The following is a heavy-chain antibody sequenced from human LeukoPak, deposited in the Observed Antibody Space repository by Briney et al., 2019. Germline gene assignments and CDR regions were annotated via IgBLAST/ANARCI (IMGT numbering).Heavy chain of an antibody. D-gene: IGHD3-10*01. CDR2: IWYDGSNK. V-gene: IGHV3-33*01. CDR3: ARDRWVVRGVIDY. Sequence: GGSLRLSCAASGFTFSSYGMHWVRQAPGKGLEWMAVIWYDGSNKYYADSVKGRFTISRDNSKNTLYLQMNSLRAEDTAVYYCARDRWVVRGVIDYWGQGTLVTVSS. CDR1: GFTFSSYG. J-gene: IGHJ4*02.